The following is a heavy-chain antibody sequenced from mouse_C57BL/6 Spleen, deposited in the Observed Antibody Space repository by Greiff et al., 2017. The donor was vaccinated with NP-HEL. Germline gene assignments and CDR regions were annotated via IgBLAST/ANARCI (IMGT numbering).Heavy chain of an antibody. CDR3: ARDHYGSSYAMDY. CDR1: GYAFSSYW. D-gene: IGHD1-1*01. J-gene: IGHJ4*01. CDR2: IYPGDGDT. Sequence: QVQLKQSGAELVKPGASVKISCKASGYAFSSYWMNWVKQRPGKGLEWIGQIYPGDGDTNYNGKFKGKATLTADKSSSTAYMQLSSLTSEDSAVYFCARDHYGSSYAMDYWGQGTSVTVSS. V-gene: IGHV1-80*01.